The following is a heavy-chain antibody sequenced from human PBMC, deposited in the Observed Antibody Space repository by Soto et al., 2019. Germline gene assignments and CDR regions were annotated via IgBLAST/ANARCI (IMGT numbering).Heavy chain of an antibody. CDR3: ASRSGFSDSYVKDV. V-gene: IGHV4-59*08. CDR2: IYYSGST. Sequence: SETLSLTCTVSGCSISTYYWSWIRQPPGKGLEWIGYIYYSGSTNFNPSLKSRVTMSVDTSKNQFSLRLSSVTAADTAVYYCASRSGFSDSYVKDVWGQGTTVTVSS. J-gene: IGHJ6*02. D-gene: IGHD1-26*01. CDR1: GCSISTYY.